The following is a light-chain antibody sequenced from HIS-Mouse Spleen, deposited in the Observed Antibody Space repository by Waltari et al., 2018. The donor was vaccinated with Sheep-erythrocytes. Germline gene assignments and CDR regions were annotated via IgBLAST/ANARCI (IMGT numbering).Light chain of an antibody. CDR1: SSDVGSYNL. J-gene: IGLJ3*02. CDR2: EGS. CDR3: CSYAGSSTPWV. Sequence: QSALTQPASVSGSPGQSITISCTGTSSDVGSYNLVSWYQQHPGKAPKLRIYEGSKRPSGVSNRFSGSKSCTTASLTISGLQAEDEADYYCCSYAGSSTPWVFGGGTKLTVL. V-gene: IGLV2-23*01.